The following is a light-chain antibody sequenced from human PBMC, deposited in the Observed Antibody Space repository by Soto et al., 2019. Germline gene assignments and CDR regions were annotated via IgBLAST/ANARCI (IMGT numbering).Light chain of an antibody. CDR3: QPYVRAGT. CDR2: GAS. J-gene: IGKJ3*01. V-gene: IGKV3-20*01. Sequence: EIVLTQSPGTLSLSPGERATLSCRASQSVSSSYLAWYQQKPGQAPRLLIYGASSTATGIPDRFSGRGAGTDFTLTISRLEPEDVAGYYCQPYVRAGTFGPGTKVDI. CDR1: QSVSSSY.